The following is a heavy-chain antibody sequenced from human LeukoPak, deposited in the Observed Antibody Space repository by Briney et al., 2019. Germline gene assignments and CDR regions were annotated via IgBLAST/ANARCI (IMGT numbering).Heavy chain of an antibody. Sequence: PGGSLRLPCAASGFTFSNYAMTWVRQAPGKGLEWVSVISGSGGSTYYADSVKGRFTISRDNSMNTLYLQLNSLRAEDTAIYYCAKVPQWRTYYYMDVWGKGTTVTVSS. CDR2: ISGSGGST. CDR1: GFTFSNYA. J-gene: IGHJ6*03. CDR3: AKVPQWRTYYYMDV. D-gene: IGHD6-19*01. V-gene: IGHV3-23*01.